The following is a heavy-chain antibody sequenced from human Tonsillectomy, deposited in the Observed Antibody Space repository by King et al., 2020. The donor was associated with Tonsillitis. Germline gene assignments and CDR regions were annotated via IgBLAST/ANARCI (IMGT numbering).Heavy chain of an antibody. CDR3: ARGCLAWAFEY. V-gene: IGHV3-20*01. Sequence: QLVQSGGGVVRPGGSLRLSCAASGFTYDGYGMAWVRLAPGKGLEWVAGIYWKGGSKGYADSVKGRFTISRDNAKNSLYLEMNSLRAEDTALYHCARGCLAWAFEYGGQGTLVTVSS. CDR2: IYWKGGSK. J-gene: IGHJ4*02. D-gene: IGHD3-3*01. CDR1: GFTYDGYG.